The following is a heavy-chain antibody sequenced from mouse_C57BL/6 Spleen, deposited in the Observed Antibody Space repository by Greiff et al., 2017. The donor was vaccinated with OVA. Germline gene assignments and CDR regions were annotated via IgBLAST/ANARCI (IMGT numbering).Heavy chain of an antibody. CDR3: ARGGYSNYLYYYAMDY. D-gene: IGHD2-5*01. V-gene: IGHV3-6*01. Sequence: EVKLQESGPGLVKPSQSLSLTCSVTGYSITSGYYWNWIRQFPGNKLEWMGYISYDGSNNYNPSLKNRISITRDTSKNQFFLKLNSVTTEDTATYYCARGGYSNYLYYYAMDYWGQGTSVTVSS. J-gene: IGHJ4*01. CDR1: GYSITSGYY. CDR2: ISYDGSN.